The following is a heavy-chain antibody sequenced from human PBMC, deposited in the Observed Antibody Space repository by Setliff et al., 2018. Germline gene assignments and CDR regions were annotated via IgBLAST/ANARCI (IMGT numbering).Heavy chain of an antibody. D-gene: IGHD3-22*01. V-gene: IGHV1-18*01. J-gene: IGHJ4*02. CDR1: GYTFTNYG. CDR2: INNYSYKT. Sequence: ASVKVSCKTSGYTFTNYGITWVRQAPGQGLEWMGWINNYSYKTNYPQKFLGRVTVTTDTSTGTAYMELGSLTSDDTAIYYCARINFEVSSGYYYAPDYWGPGTLVTVSS. CDR3: ARINFEVSSGYYYAPDY.